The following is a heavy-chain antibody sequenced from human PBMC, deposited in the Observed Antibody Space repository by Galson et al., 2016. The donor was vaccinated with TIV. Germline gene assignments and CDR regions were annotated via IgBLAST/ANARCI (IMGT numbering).Heavy chain of an antibody. CDR2: IVGTGGTT. V-gene: IGHV3-23*01. CDR1: GFTFSSYA. D-gene: IGHD4-23*01. Sequence: SLRLSCSASGFTFSSYAMHWVRQAPGKGLEWVSGIVGTGGTTYYADSVKGRFSISRDNSKNTLYLQMNSLRGGDTALYYCTRRKNYGGDAFDLWGQGTLVPVSS. J-gene: IGHJ3*01. CDR3: TRRKNYGGDAFDL.